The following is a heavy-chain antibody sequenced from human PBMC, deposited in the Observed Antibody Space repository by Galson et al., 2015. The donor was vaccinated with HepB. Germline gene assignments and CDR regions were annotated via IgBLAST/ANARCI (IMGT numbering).Heavy chain of an antibody. CDR3: VKGPGGSTSWEWYYYGMDV. D-gene: IGHD2-2*01. CDR2: ISSNGGST. Sequence: SLRLSCAASGFTFSSYAMHWVRQAPGKGLEYVSAISSNGGSTYYADSVKGRFTISRDNSKNTLYLQMSSLRAEDTAVYYCVKGPGGSTSWEWYYYGMDVWGQGTTVTVSS. CDR1: GFTFSSYA. J-gene: IGHJ6*02. V-gene: IGHV3-64D*06.